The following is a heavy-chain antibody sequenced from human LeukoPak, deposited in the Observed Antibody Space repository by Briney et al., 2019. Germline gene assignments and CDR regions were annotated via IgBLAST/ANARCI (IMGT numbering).Heavy chain of an antibody. Sequence: LRLSCAASGFTFSSYAMHWIRQPPGKGLEWIGSIYYSGSTYYNPSLKSRVTISVDTSKNQFSLKLSSVTAADTAVYYCARVVITFGGVIVPRFDPWGQGTLVTVSS. J-gene: IGHJ5*02. CDR1: GFTFSSYA. CDR2: IYYSGST. CDR3: ARVVITFGGVIVPRFDP. V-gene: IGHV4-39*07. D-gene: IGHD3-16*02.